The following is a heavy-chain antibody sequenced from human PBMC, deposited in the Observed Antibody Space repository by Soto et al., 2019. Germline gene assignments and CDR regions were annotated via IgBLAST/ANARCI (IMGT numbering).Heavy chain of an antibody. V-gene: IGHV2-5*02. CDR3: AHNLGEYWFDP. CDR2: ISWDDDQ. D-gene: IGHD3-16*01. CDR1: GFSLTTSGVG. J-gene: IGHJ5*02. Sequence: QITLKESGPTLGKSTQTLTLTCTFSGFSLTTSGVGVGWIRQPPGKALEWLALISWDDDQRYSPSLKSRLTITKNTSKNQVVLMMTNVDPVDTATYYCAHNLGEYWFDPWGQGTLVTVCS.